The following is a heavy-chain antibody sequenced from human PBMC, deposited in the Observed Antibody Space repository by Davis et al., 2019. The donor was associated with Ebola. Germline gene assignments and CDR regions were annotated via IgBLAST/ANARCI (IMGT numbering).Heavy chain of an antibody. D-gene: IGHD3-10*01. CDR2: INAGNGNT. V-gene: IGHV1-3*01. Sequence: AASVKVSCKASGYTFTSYAMHWVRQAPGQRLEWMGWINAGNGNTKYSQKFQGRVTITRDTSASTAYMELSSLRSEDTPVYYCARDRGGDYSFDYWGQGTLVTVSS. J-gene: IGHJ4*02. CDR1: GYTFTSYA. CDR3: ARDRGGDYSFDY.